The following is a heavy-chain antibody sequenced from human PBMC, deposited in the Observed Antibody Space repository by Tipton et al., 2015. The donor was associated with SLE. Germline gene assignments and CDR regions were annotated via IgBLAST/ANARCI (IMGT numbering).Heavy chain of an antibody. J-gene: IGHJ4*02. D-gene: IGHD2/OR15-2a*01. CDR1: GFTFSTFD. CDR2: IHGSGART. CDR3: AKDPRAVSNSCDYPLFDY. V-gene: IGHV3-23*01. Sequence: SGFTFSTFDMHRVRRAPGRGLEWVAAIHGSGARTYYADSVKGRFTITRDNTRNTLYLQMNSLIADDTAVYYCAKDPRAVSNSCDYPLFDYWGQGTLVTVSS.